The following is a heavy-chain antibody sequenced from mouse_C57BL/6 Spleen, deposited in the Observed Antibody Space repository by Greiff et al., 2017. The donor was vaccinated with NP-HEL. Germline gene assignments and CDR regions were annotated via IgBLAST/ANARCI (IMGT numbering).Heavy chain of an antibody. J-gene: IGHJ2*01. CDR1: GFTFSSYA. CDR2: ISDGGSYT. V-gene: IGHV5-4*03. Sequence: EVKLVESGGGLVKPGGSLKLSCAASGFTFSSYAMSWVRQTPEKRLEWVATISDGGSYTYYPDNVKGRFTISRDNAKNNLYLQMSHLKSEDTAMYYCARVLPPFDYWGQGTTLTVSS. CDR3: ARVLPPFDY.